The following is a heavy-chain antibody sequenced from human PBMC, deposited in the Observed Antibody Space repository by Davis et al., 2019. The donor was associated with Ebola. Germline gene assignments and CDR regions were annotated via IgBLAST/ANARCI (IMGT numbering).Heavy chain of an antibody. CDR2: MYYTGST. D-gene: IGHD3-22*01. Sequence: MPSETLSLTCTVSGGSISSSSYHWGWIRQPPGKGLEWIGSMYYTGSTYYNPSLKSRVTISVDTSKNQFSLKLSSVTAADTAVYYCARADSRKNWFDPWGQGTLVTVSS. V-gene: IGHV4-39*07. CDR3: ARADSRKNWFDP. J-gene: IGHJ5*02. CDR1: GGSISSSSYH.